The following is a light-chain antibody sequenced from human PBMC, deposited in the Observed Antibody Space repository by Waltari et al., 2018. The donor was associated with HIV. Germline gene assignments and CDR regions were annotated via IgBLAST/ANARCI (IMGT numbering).Light chain of an antibody. J-gene: IGLJ2*01. Sequence: QSVLTLPPSVSGAPGPRVTLSCTGTSSNIGTHAVHWSQQFPGTAPRLLIYNSTNRPSGVPDRFSASKSGTSASLAITGLQADDEAYYYCQSSDSTLSGSVFGGGTKLTVL. CDR3: QSSDSTLSGSV. CDR1: SSNIGTHA. V-gene: IGLV1-40*01. CDR2: NST.